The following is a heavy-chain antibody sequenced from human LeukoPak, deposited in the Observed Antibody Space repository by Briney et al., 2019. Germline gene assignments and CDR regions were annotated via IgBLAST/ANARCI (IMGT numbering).Heavy chain of an antibody. V-gene: IGHV7-4-1*02. CDR2: INTNTGNP. D-gene: IGHD3-16*01. J-gene: IGHJ4*02. Sequence: GASVKVSCKTSGDSFSSYAMNWLRQAPGQGLEWMGWINTNTGNPTYAQGCTGRFLFSLDTSVSTASLQISSLKAEDAAVYYCARGLIEPDYWGQGTLVTVSS. CDR1: GDSFSSYA. CDR3: ARGLIEPDY.